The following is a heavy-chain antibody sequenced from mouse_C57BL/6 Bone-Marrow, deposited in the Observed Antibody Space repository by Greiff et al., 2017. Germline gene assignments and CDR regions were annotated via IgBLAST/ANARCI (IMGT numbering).Heavy chain of an antibody. CDR2: IYPGDGDT. CDR3: ARSPYGSSSGDY. D-gene: IGHD1-1*01. CDR1: GYAFSSSW. J-gene: IGHJ2*01. V-gene: IGHV1-82*01. Sequence: QVQLQQSGPELVKPGASVKISCKASGYAFSSSWMNWVKQRPGKGLEWIGRIYPGDGDTNYNGKFKGKATLTADKSSSTAYMQLSSLTSEDSAVYFSARSPYGSSSGDYWGQGTTLTVSS.